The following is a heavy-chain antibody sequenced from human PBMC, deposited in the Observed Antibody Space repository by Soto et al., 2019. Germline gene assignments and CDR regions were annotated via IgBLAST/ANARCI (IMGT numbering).Heavy chain of an antibody. CDR3: AKDRWFLMSSVYSSSWLYFDY. Sequence: EVQLLESGGGLVQPGGSLRLSCAASGFTFSSYAMSWVRQAPGKGLEWVSAISGSGGSTYYADSVKGRFTISRDNSKNTLYLQMNSLRAEDTAVYYCAKDRWFLMSSVYSSSWLYFDYWGQGTLVTVSS. J-gene: IGHJ4*02. CDR2: ISGSGGST. V-gene: IGHV3-23*01. CDR1: GFTFSSYA. D-gene: IGHD6-13*01.